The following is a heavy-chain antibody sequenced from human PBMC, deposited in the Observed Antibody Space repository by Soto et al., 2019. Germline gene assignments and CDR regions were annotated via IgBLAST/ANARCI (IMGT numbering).Heavy chain of an antibody. Sequence: QVQLVQSGAEVKKPGASVKVSCKVSGYTLSELFVHWVRQAHGKGLEWMGGFDPEEGNTIYAQNFRSSVTISDDTYTDTAHMELISLRSDDTAVYYCATVFPHGEILQYWGQGTRLNVSS. V-gene: IGHV1-24*01. D-gene: IGHD1-26*01. CDR2: FDPEEGNT. CDR1: GYTLSELF. J-gene: IGHJ4*02. CDR3: ATVFPHGEILQY.